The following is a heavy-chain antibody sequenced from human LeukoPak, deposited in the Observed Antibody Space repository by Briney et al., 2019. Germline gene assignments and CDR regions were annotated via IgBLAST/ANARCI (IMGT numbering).Heavy chain of an antibody. D-gene: IGHD3-22*01. CDR3: ARDLYRLPSGSSPDAFDI. CDR2: TYYRSKWYN. CDR1: GDSVSSNSAA. J-gene: IGHJ3*02. V-gene: IGHV6-1*01. Sequence: SQTLSLTCAISGDSVSSNSAAWNWIRQSPSRGLEWLGRTYYRSKWYNDYAVSVKSRITINPDTSKNQFSLQLNSVTPEDTAVYYCARDLYRLPSGSSPDAFDIWGQGTMVTVSS.